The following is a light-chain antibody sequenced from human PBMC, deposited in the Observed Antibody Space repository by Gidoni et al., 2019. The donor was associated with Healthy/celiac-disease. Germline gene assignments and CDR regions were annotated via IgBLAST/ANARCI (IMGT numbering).Light chain of an antibody. CDR2: WAS. CDR3: QKYYSTLLT. V-gene: IGKV4-1*01. J-gene: IGKJ4*01. Sequence: DIVMTQSPDSLAVSLGERATINCKSSQSVLSSSNNKNYLAWYQQKPGQPPKLLIYWASTRESGVPDRFSVSGSGTDFTLTISRLQAEDVAVYYCQKYYSTLLTVGGGTKVEIK. CDR1: QSVLSSSNNKNY.